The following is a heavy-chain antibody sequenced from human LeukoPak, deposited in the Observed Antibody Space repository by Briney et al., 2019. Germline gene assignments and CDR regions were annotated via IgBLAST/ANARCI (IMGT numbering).Heavy chain of an antibody. CDR3: AKSYSGYDKDFGY. D-gene: IGHD5-12*01. Sequence: GGSLRLSCAASGFTFNNYGMHWVRQAPGKGLEWVAFIRYDADSVKGRFTISRDNSKNTLYLQMTSLRAEDTAVYYCAKSYSGYDKDFGYWGQGTLVTVSS. CDR1: GFTFNNYG. J-gene: IGHJ4*02. V-gene: IGHV3-30*02. CDR2: IRY.